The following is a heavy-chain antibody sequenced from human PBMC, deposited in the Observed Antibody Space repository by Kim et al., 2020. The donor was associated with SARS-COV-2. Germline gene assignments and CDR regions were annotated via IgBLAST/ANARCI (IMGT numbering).Heavy chain of an antibody. V-gene: IGHV3-53*04. CDR1: GFTVSSNY. J-gene: IGHJ3*02. CDR2: IYSGGST. Sequence: GGSLRLSCAASGFTVSSNYMSWVRQAPGKGLEWVSVIYSGGSTYYADSVKGRFTISRHNSKNTLYLQMNSLRAEDTAVYYCARDTATTVSTARGTLGAFDIWGQGTMVTVSS. D-gene: IGHD4-17*01. CDR3: ARDTATTVSTARGTLGAFDI.